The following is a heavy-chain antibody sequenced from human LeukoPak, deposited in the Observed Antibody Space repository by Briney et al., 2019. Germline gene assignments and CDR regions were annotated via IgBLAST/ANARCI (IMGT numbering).Heavy chain of an antibody. J-gene: IGHJ4*02. CDR1: GYSISSGYY. CDR3: ARNVVGVTGGY. Sequence: SETLSLTCTVSGYSISSGYYWGWIRQPPGKGLEWIGSIHHSGSTYCNPSLKSRVTISVDTSKNQFSLKLSSVTAADTAVYYCARNVVGVTGGYWGQGTLVTVSS. V-gene: IGHV4-38-2*02. D-gene: IGHD1-26*01. CDR2: IHHSGST.